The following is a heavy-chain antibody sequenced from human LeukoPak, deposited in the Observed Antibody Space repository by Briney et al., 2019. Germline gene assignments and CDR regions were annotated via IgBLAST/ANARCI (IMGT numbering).Heavy chain of an antibody. Sequence: GGSLRLSCAASGFTFSSYGMHWVRQAPGKGLEWVAVISYDGSNKYYADSVKGRFTISRDNSKNTLYLQMNSLRAEDTAVYYCAKDGLEWSHYYYYYFMDVCGKGTTVTVSS. J-gene: IGHJ6*03. CDR2: ISYDGSNK. CDR1: GFTFSSYG. CDR3: AKDGLEWSHYYYYYFMDV. D-gene: IGHD3-3*01. V-gene: IGHV3-30*18.